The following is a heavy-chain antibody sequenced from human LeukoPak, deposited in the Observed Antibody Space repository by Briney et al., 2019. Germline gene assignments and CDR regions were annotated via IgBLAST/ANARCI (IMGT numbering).Heavy chain of an antibody. Sequence: PGGSLRLSCAASGFTFTAYSMTWVRQAPGKGLEWVSSISSGGTYIFYADSVKGRFTISRDNAKKSLYLQMNSLRAEDTAVYYCAREWYYYGSGTDAFDIWGQGTMVTVSS. D-gene: IGHD3-10*01. CDR2: ISSGGTYI. J-gene: IGHJ3*02. V-gene: IGHV3-21*01. CDR3: AREWYYYGSGTDAFDI. CDR1: GFTFTAYS.